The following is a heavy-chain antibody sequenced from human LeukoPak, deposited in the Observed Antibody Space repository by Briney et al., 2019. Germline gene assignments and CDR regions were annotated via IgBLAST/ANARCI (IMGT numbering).Heavy chain of an antibody. D-gene: IGHD3-22*01. CDR3: ASAFNYYDSSGYYSYYFVY. V-gene: IGHV3-21*01. CDR2: ISSSSSYI. CDR1: GFTFSSYS. J-gene: IGHJ4*02. Sequence: GGSLRLSCAASGFTFSSYSMNWVRQAPGKGLEWVSSISSSSSYIYYADSVKGRFTISRDNAKNSLYLQMNSLRAEDTAVYYCASAFNYYDSSGYYSYYFVYWGQGTLVTVSS.